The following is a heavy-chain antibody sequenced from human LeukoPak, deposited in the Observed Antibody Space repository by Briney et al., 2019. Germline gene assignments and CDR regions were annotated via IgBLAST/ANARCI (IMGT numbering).Heavy chain of an antibody. J-gene: IGHJ4*02. CDR2: IYYSGST. CDR3: ARGHYDSSGYFYFDY. Sequence: SETLSLTCTVSGGSISSYYWSWIRQPPGKGLEWIGYIYYSGSTNYSPSLKSRVTISVDTSKNQFSLKLSSVTAADTAVYYCARGHYDSSGYFYFDYWGRGTLVTVSS. V-gene: IGHV4-59*01. CDR1: GGSISSYY. D-gene: IGHD3-22*01.